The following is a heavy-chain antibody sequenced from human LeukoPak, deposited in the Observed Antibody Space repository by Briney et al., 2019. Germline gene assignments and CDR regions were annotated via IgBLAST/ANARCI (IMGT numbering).Heavy chain of an antibody. Sequence: GGSLRLSCAASGFTFSDYSMNWVRQAPGKGLEWVASISFTSSFENYADSVKGRVAISRDNAKNSLYLQMNSLRAEDTAVYYCARDAVPGLGGQQLVSLYYYGMDVWGQGTTVTVSS. CDR2: ISFTSSFE. J-gene: IGHJ6*02. D-gene: IGHD6-13*01. CDR1: GFTFSDYS. V-gene: IGHV3-21*01. CDR3: ARDAVPGLGGQQLVSLYYYGMDV.